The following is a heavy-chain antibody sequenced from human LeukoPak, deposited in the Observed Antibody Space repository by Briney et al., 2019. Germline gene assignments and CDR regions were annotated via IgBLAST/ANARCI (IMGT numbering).Heavy chain of an antibody. J-gene: IGHJ5*02. V-gene: IGHV1-8*01. Sequence: ASVKVSCKASGYTFTSYDINWVRQATGQGLEWMGWMNPNSDNTGYAQKFQGRVTMTRNTSISTAYMELSSLRSEDTAVYYCARDTGTIFGVVRNWFDPWGQGTLVTVSS. CDR2: MNPNSDNT. CDR3: ARDTGTIFGVVRNWFDP. CDR1: GYTFTSYD. D-gene: IGHD3-3*01.